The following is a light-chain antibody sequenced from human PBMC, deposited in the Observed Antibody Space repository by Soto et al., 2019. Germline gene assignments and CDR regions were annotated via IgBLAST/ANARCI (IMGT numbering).Light chain of an antibody. CDR1: SSDVGGYNY. CDR2: EVY. CDR3: SSYTNNSTWL. J-gene: IGLJ3*02. Sequence: QSALTQPASVSGSPGQSITISCTGASSDVGGYNYVSWYQHHPGKAPRLMIFEVYNRPSGISNRFSGSKSGNTASLTISGLQSEDEADYYCSSYTNNSTWLFGGGTQLTVL. V-gene: IGLV2-14*01.